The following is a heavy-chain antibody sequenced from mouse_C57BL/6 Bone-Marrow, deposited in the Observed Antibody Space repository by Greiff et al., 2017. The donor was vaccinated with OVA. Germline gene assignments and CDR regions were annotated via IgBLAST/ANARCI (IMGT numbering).Heavy chain of an antibody. D-gene: IGHD2-13*01. Sequence: EVKLVESGAELVRPGASVKLSCTASGFNIKDDYMHWVKQRPEQGLEWIGWIDPENGDTAYASKFQGKATITADTASNTAYLQLSSLSSEDTAVYYCAEVRGAMDYWGRGTSVTVSS. CDR1: GFNIKDDY. J-gene: IGHJ4*01. CDR3: AEVRGAMDY. V-gene: IGHV14-4*01. CDR2: IDPENGDT.